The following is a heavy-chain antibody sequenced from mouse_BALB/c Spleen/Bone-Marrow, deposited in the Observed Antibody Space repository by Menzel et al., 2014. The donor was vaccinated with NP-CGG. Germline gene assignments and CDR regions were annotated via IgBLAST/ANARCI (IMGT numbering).Heavy chain of an antibody. V-gene: IGHV1-14*01. CDR3: ARRWLPYAMDY. D-gene: IGHD2-3*01. Sequence: EVQLQQSGPELVKPGASVKMSCKASGYTFTSYIMHWVKQKPGQGLGWIGYINPYNDGTKYNEKFKGKATLTSDKSSSTAYMEPSSLTSEDSAVYYCARRWLPYAMDYWGQGTSVTVSS. CDR1: GYTFTSYI. CDR2: INPYNDGT. J-gene: IGHJ4*01.